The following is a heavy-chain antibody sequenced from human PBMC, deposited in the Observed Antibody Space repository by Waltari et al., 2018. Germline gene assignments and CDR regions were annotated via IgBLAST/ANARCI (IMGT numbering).Heavy chain of an antibody. Sequence: EVQLVQSGAQLKKPGESRKMSCETSGYRFSEYGIGWLRKKPGKGLECMGIIFPGDSDTRYSPSFEGQVSISVYTSLTTTYLHWTTLKASDTATYYCAMTDYFGDYFRLDYWGQGTLLTVS. CDR3: AMTDYFGDYFRLDY. CDR1: GYRFSEYG. D-gene: IGHD4-17*01. V-gene: IGHV5-51*03. J-gene: IGHJ4*02. CDR2: IFPGDSDT.